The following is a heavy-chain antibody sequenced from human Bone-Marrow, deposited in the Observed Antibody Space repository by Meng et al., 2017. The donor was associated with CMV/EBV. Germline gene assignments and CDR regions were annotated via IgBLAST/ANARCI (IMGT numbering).Heavy chain of an antibody. J-gene: IGHJ4*02. CDR2: FSTGTST. D-gene: IGHD3-10*01. Sequence: GGSLRLSCAASGFTVNNRYMTWVRQSPGKGLEWVSVFSTGTSTYYADSVKGRFTISRDSSRDTLYLQMNSLRAEDTAVYYCASSHFGESSLDYWGQGTLVTVSS. CDR3: ASSHFGESSLDY. CDR1: GFTVNNRY. V-gene: IGHV3-66*02.